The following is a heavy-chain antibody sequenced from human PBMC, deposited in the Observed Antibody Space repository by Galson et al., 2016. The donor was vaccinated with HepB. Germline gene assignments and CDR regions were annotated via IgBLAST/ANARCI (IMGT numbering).Heavy chain of an antibody. V-gene: IGHV3-33*08. CDR3: ARDAPVAVTAFDI. Sequence: SLRLSCAASGFTFSTYGMHWVRQAPGKGLEWVAVIWYDGNNKYYADSVKGRFTISRDNSKNTLYLQMNSLRAEDTAVYYCARDAPVAVTAFDIWGQGTMVTVSS. CDR2: IWYDGNNK. CDR1: GFTFSTYG. J-gene: IGHJ3*02. D-gene: IGHD6-19*01.